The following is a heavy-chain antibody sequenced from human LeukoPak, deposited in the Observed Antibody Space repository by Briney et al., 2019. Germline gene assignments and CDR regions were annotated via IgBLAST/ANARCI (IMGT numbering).Heavy chain of an antibody. CDR3: ARNQAVAANRGAFEI. V-gene: IGHV4-28*01. CDR1: GYSIISNNW. J-gene: IGHJ3*02. Sequence: PSETLSLTCAVSGYSIISNNWWAWIRQPPGKGLEWIGYIYYSGNTYYNPYNPSLTSRVTMSVDTSKNQFSLKLDSVTELETATYYCARNQAVAANRGAFEIWGQGTMVSVSS. CDR2: IYYSGNT. D-gene: IGHD6-19*01.